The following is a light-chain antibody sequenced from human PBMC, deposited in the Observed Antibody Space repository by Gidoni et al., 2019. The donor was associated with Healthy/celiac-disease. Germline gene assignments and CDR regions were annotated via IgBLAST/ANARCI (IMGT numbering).Light chain of an antibody. V-gene: IGKV3-20*01. Sequence: EIVSTQSPGTLPFSPGERATLSCRASKSVSSSYLAWYQQKPGQAPRLLIYGASSRATGIPDRFSGSGSGTDFTLTISRLEPEDFAVYYCQQYGSTPITFGQGTRLEIK. J-gene: IGKJ5*01. CDR2: GAS. CDR1: KSVSSSY. CDR3: QQYGSTPIT.